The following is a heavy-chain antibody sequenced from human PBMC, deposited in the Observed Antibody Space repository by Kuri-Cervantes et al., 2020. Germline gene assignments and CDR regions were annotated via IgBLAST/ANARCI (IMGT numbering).Heavy chain of an antibody. D-gene: IGHD3-22*01. J-gene: IGHJ4*02. CDR3: ARATINMIEGYSSDY. V-gene: IGHV4-34*01. CDR1: GGSFSGYY. CDR2: INHSGST. Sequence: SETLSLTCAVSGGSFSGYYWSWIRQPPGKGLEWIGDINHSGSTNYNPSLKNRVTISVDTSTNQFSLKLSPVTAADTSVYYCARATINMIEGYSSDYWGQGTMVTVSS.